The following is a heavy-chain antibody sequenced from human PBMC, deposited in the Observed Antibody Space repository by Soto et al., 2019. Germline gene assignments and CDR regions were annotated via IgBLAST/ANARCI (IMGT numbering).Heavy chain of an antibody. CDR3: ARPGSGYDVLTGRYFYYFHTMDV. V-gene: IGHV3-30*04. Sequence: GGSLRLSCAASGFIFNTYAMHWVRPAPGKGLEWVAVMSHDGSNSDYADSVKGRFTISRDNSKNTLFLQMNSLRTEDTAVYYCARPGSGYDVLTGRYFYYFHTMDVWGQGTTVTVSS. J-gene: IGHJ6*02. CDR1: GFIFNTYA. D-gene: IGHD3-9*01. CDR2: MSHDGSNS.